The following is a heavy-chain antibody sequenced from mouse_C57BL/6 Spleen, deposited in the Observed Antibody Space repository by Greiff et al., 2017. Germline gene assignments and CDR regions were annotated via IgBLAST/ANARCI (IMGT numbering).Heavy chain of an antibody. J-gene: IGHJ2*01. V-gene: IGHV14-4*01. CDR3: TTLRGYWDY. CDR1: GFTFKDDC. Sequence: VQLQQPGAELVRPGASVKLSCTASGFTFKDDCMHWVKQRPGQGLEWIGLIHPESGGTDYAAKFQGKATITADTSSNTAYLQLSSLTSEDTAVYCCTTLRGYWDYWGQGTTLTVSS. CDR2: IHPESGGT.